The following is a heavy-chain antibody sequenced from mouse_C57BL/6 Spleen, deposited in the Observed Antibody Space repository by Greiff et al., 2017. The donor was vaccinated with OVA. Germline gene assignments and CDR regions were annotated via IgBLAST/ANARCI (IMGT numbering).Heavy chain of an antibody. CDR2: LSSGGDYI. CDR3: TRTGTAAMDY. D-gene: IGHD4-1*01. V-gene: IGHV5-9-1*02. CDR1: GFTFSSYA. Sequence: EVQGVESGEGLVKPGGSLKLSCAASGFTFSSYAMSWVRQTPETRLEWVAYLSSGGDYIYYADNVKGRFTISRDNARNTLYLQMSSLKSEDTAMXYCTRTGTAAMDYWGQGTSVTVSS. J-gene: IGHJ4*01.